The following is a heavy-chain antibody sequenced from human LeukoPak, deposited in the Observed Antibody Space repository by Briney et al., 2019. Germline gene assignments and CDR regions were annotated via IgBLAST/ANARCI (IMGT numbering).Heavy chain of an antibody. Sequence: GGSLRLSCAASGFTFSSYAMSWVRQAPGKGLEWVSSITSGSSYIYYADSVKGRFTISRDNAKNSLYLQMNSLRAEDTAVYYCARDPYSGSYGNYYYYFMDVWGKGTTVTISS. J-gene: IGHJ6*03. CDR2: ITSGSSYI. D-gene: IGHD1-26*01. V-gene: IGHV3-21*01. CDR3: ARDPYSGSYGNYYYYFMDV. CDR1: GFTFSSYA.